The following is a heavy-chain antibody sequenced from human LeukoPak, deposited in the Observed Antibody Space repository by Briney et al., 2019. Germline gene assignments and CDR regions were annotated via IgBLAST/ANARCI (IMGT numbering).Heavy chain of an antibody. CDR1: GFTFSDYT. CDR2: ITSSGGNI. J-gene: IGHJ6*03. CDR3: ARVKAGATISDFYYYYMDV. D-gene: IGHD1-26*01. Sequence: GGSLRLSCAGSGFTFSDYTMRWVRQAPGKRLEFVSAITSSGGNIHYANSVKGRFTISRDNSKNSLYLQMGGLRTEDMAVYHCARVKAGATISDFYYYYMDVWGKGTTVTVSS. V-gene: IGHV3-64*01.